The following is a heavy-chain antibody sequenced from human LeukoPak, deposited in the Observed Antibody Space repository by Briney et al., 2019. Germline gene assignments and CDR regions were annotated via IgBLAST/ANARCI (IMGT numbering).Heavy chain of an antibody. D-gene: IGHD3-3*01. Sequence: SETLSLTCTVSGASFRSSYWSWLRQPPGKGLEWIGYIYYTGSTNSNPSLKSRVTVPVDTSKNQFSLKLSSMTAADTAVYYCARLDWSGYEMGGTWFDPWGQGTLVTVSS. CDR2: IYYTGST. CDR1: GASFRSSY. CDR3: ARLDWSGYEMGGTWFDP. J-gene: IGHJ5*02. V-gene: IGHV4-59*08.